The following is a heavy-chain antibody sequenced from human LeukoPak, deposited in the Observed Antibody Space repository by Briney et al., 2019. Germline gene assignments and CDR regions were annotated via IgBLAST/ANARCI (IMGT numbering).Heavy chain of an antibody. Sequence: KPSETLSLTCAVYGASFSDSYWSWIRQSPEKGLEWIGEINNSGSTSYNPSLNSRVIMSVDRSKNQFSLRLTSVTAADTAVYYCARGRHGPRLGNWGQGTLVTVSS. V-gene: IGHV4-34*01. CDR2: INNSGST. D-gene: IGHD3-16*01. CDR3: ARGRHGPRLGN. CDR1: GASFSDSY. J-gene: IGHJ4*02.